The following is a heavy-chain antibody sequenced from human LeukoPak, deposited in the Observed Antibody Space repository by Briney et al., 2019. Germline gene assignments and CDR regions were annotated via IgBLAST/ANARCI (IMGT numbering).Heavy chain of an antibody. Sequence: PSETLSLTCTVSGGSISSYYWSWIRQPPGKGLEWIGEVNHSGSTNYNPSLKSRVTMSVDTSKNQFSLKLSSVTAADTAVYYCARDPNRNYGSGSYLRWFDPWGQGTLVTVSS. CDR1: GGSISSYY. V-gene: IGHV4-59*12. J-gene: IGHJ5*02. CDR2: VNHSGST. CDR3: ARDPNRNYGSGSYLRWFDP. D-gene: IGHD3-10*01.